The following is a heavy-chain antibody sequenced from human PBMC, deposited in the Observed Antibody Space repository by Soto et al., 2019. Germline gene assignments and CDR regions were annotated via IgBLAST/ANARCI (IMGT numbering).Heavy chain of an antibody. D-gene: IGHD3-16*02. Sequence: EVQLVESGGGLVQPGGSLRLSCAASGFTLSGHYMDWVRKAPGKGLEWVGRTRNKANSYTTEYAASVKGRFTISRDHSKNSLYLQMNSLKTDDTAVYYCGRPFGGVIVWGQGTLVTVSS. CDR1: GFTLSGHY. J-gene: IGHJ4*02. CDR2: TRNKANSYTT. V-gene: IGHV3-72*01. CDR3: GRPFGGVIV.